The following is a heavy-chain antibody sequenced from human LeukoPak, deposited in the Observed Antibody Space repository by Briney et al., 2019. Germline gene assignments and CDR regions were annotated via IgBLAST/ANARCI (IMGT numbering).Heavy chain of an antibody. CDR1: GYTFTSDG. CDR3: ARSSYCSGGSCSGRGAFDI. Sequence: ASEKVSCKASGYTFTSDGISWVRQAPGQGLEWMGWISAYNGNTNYAQKLQGRVTMTTDTSTSTAYMELRSLRSDDTAVYYCARSSYCSGGSCSGRGAFDIWGQGTMVTVSS. D-gene: IGHD2-15*01. V-gene: IGHV1-18*01. CDR2: ISAYNGNT. J-gene: IGHJ3*02.